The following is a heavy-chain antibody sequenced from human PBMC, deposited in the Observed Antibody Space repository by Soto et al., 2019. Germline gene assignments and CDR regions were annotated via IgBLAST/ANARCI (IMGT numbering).Heavy chain of an antibody. V-gene: IGHV4-61*01. Sequence: QVQLQESGPGLVKPSETLSLTCTVSGGSVSSGSYYWSWIRQPPGKGLEWIGYIYYSGSTNYNPSLKSRVTISVDTSKNQFSLKLSSVTAADTAVYYCASVTRTCISTNCYRYYYGMDVWGQGTTVTVSS. CDR1: GGSVSSGSYY. CDR2: IYYSGST. D-gene: IGHD2-2*02. J-gene: IGHJ6*02. CDR3: ASVTRTCISTNCYRYYYGMDV.